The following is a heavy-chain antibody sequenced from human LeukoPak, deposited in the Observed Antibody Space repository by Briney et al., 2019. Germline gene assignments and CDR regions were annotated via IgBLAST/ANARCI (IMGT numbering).Heavy chain of an antibody. CDR3: ARCRRHSSGYYYLFDY. V-gene: IGHV1-69*13. Sequence: SVKVSRKASGGTFSSYAISWVRQAPGQGLEWMGGIIPIFGTANYAQKFQGRVTITADESTSTAYMELSSLRSEDTAVYYCARCRRHSSGYYYLFDYWGQGTLVTVSS. CDR1: GGTFSSYA. CDR2: IIPIFGTA. J-gene: IGHJ4*02. D-gene: IGHD3-22*01.